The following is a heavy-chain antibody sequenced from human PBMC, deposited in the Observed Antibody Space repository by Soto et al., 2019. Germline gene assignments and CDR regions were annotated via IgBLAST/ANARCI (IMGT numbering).Heavy chain of an antibody. CDR1: GFTVSSNY. CDR2: IYSGGST. D-gene: IGHD4-17*01. J-gene: IGHJ3*02. V-gene: IGHV3-66*01. CDR3: ARASYDYGGKADAFDI. Sequence: PGGSLGLSCAASGFTVSSNYMSWVRQAPGKGLEWVSVIYSGGSTYYADSVKGRFTISRDNSKNTLYLQMNSLRAEDTAVYYCARASYDYGGKADAFDIWGQGTMVTVSS.